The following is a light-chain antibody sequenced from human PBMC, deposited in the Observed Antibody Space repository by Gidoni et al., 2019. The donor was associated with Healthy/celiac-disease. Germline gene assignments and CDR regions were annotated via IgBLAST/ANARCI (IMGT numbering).Light chain of an antibody. CDR1: QDISNY. J-gene: IGKJ5*01. CDR2: DAS. CDR3: QQYDNLPPPIP. V-gene: IGKV1-33*01. Sequence: DIQMTQSPSSLSASVGDRVNITCQASQDISNYLNWYQQKPGKAPKLLIYDASNLETGVPSRFSGSGSGTDFTFTISSLQPEDIATYYCQQYDNLPPPIPFGQGTRLEIK.